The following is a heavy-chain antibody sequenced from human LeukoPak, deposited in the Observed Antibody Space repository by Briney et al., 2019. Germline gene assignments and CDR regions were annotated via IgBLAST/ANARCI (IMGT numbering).Heavy chain of an antibody. Sequence: SETLSLTCTVSGGSISSYYWSWIRQPPGKGLEWIGYIYYSGSTNYNPSLKSRVTISVDTSKNQFSLKLSSVTAADTAVYYCARGRFRYCSSTSCPSGGYYYGMDVWGQGTTVTVSS. V-gene: IGHV4-59*01. CDR3: ARGRFRYCSSTSCPSGGYYYGMDV. CDR1: GGSISSYY. J-gene: IGHJ6*02. D-gene: IGHD2-2*01. CDR2: IYYSGST.